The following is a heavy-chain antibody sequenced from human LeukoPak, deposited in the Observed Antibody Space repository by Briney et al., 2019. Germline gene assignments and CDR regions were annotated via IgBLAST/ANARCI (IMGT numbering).Heavy chain of an antibody. J-gene: IGHJ4*02. V-gene: IGHV3-9*01. Sequence: GGSLRLSCAASGFTFDDYAMHWVRQAPGKGLEWVSGISWNSGSIGYADSVKGRFTISRDNAKNSLYLQMNSLRAEDTALYYCAKDIEPYYDFWNGHGDWGQGTLVTVSS. D-gene: IGHD3-3*01. CDR2: ISWNSGSI. CDR1: GFTFDDYA. CDR3: AKDIEPYYDFWNGHGD.